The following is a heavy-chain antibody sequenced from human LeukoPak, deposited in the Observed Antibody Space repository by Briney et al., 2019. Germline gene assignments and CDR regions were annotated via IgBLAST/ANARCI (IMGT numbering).Heavy chain of an antibody. D-gene: IGHD4-17*01. J-gene: IGHJ5*02. Sequence: AGGSLRLSCAASGFTFSSYWMSWVRQAPGKGLEWVASIKQDGSEKYYVDSVKGRFTISRDNAKNSLYLQMNSLRAKDTALYYCARAPGEGWFDPWGQGTLVTVSS. CDR2: IKQDGSEK. CDR3: ARAPGEGWFDP. CDR1: GFTFSSYW. V-gene: IGHV3-7*01.